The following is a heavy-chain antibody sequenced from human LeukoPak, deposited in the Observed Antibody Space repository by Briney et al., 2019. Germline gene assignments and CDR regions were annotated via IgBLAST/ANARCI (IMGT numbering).Heavy chain of an antibody. J-gene: IGHJ4*02. V-gene: IGHV4-38-2*02. CDR3: WRGEVGEFDH. CDR2: ISHAGDT. D-gene: IGHD1-26*01. Sequence: SETLSLTCTVSGYSITRGYNWGWVRQSPGKGLEWIASISHAGDTYYNPSLKSRVTISVDTSKNHFSLNLASVTAPDTAVYFCWRGEVGEFDHWGQGTLVPVSS. CDR1: GYSITRGYN.